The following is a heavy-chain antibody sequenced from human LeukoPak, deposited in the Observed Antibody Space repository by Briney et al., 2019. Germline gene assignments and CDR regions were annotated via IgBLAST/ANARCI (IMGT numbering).Heavy chain of an antibody. CDR2: IGGSADST. CDR3: AKGTNSGSYRSLGI. J-gene: IGHJ3*02. CDR1: GFSFNTYD. D-gene: IGHD1-26*01. V-gene: IGHV3-23*01. Sequence: GGSLRLSCAAYGFSFNTYDMNWVRQAPGKGLEWVSAIGGSADSTYYAHSAKGRFTISRDNSKNTLYLQMNSLRAEDTAIYYCAKGTNSGSYRSLGIWGQGTMVTVSS.